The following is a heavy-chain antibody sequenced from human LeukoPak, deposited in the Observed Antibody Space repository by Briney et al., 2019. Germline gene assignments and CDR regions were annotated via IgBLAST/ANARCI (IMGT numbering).Heavy chain of an antibody. D-gene: IGHD3-10*01. CDR3: AKDGAVLWFGPTDA. V-gene: IGHV3-23*01. J-gene: IGHJ5*02. Sequence: PGGSLRLSCGASGFTFSTYGMSWVRQAPGRGLEWVAAVSSTGSGTYYPDSLKGRFIISRDNSQNTVFLQMNSLRPEDTAFYFCAKDGAVLWFGPTDAWGQGILVTVSS. CDR1: GFTFSTYG. CDR2: VSSTGSGT.